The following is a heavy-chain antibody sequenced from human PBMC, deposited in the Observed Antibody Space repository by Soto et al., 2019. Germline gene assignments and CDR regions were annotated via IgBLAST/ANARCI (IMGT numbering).Heavy chain of an antibody. J-gene: IGHJ6*02. CDR3: AMLNSGSYSYHAMDV. Sequence: EVQLLESGGDLVQPGGSLRLSCAASGFTFSSYAMNWVRQAPGKGLEWVSAISGSGGNTFYADSVKGRFTISRDNSKNTLFQQMHSLRVEDTVIYYCAMLNSGSYSYHAMDVWGQGTTVTVSS. D-gene: IGHD1-26*01. CDR1: GFTFSSYA. CDR2: ISGSGGNT. V-gene: IGHV3-23*01.